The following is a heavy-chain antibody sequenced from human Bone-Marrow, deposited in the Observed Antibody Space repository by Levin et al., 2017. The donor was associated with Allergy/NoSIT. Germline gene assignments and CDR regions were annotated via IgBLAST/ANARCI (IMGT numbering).Heavy chain of an antibody. CDR3: ASWAMFYYDGSDFDYFYYGMDV. CDR1: GLSFSNYD. J-gene: IGHJ6*02. V-gene: IGHV3-21*06. CDR2: ISGGSSRI. D-gene: IGHD3-16*01. Sequence: GGSLRLSCAASGLSFSNYDMNWVRQAPGKGLEWVSSISGGSSRIYYADSVKGRFTISRVNAKNSLYLQMNSLRVEDTAVYYCASWAMFYYDGSDFDYFYYGMDVWGQGTTVTVSS.